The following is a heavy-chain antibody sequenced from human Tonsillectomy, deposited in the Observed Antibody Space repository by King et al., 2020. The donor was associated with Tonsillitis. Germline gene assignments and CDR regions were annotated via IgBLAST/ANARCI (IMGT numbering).Heavy chain of an antibody. D-gene: IGHD2-2*01. Sequence: VQLVESGGGLVKPGGSLRLSCAASGFTFSDHYMTWIRQAPGKGLEWVSYISSRGTTIYYADSGKGRFTISRDNAKNSLYLQMNSLRAEDTAVYYCARGDCTRTSCYFDYWGQGTLVTVSS. CDR3: ARGDCTRTSCYFDY. V-gene: IGHV3-11*01. J-gene: IGHJ4*02. CDR2: ISSRGTTI. CDR1: GFTFSDHY.